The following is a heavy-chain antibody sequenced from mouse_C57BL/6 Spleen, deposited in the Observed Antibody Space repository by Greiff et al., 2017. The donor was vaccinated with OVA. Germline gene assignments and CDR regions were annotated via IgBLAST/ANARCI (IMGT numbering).Heavy chain of an antibody. CDR2: ISYDGSN. D-gene: IGHD1-1*01. CDR3: AVNYYGSSYDY. CDR1: GYSITSGYY. Sequence: EVQLQESGPGLVKPSQSLSLTCSVTGYSITSGYYWNWIRQFPGNKLEWMGYISYDGSNNYNPSLKNRISITRDTSKNQFFLKLNSVTTEDTATYYCAVNYYGSSYDYWGQGTTLTVSS. J-gene: IGHJ2*01. V-gene: IGHV3-6*01.